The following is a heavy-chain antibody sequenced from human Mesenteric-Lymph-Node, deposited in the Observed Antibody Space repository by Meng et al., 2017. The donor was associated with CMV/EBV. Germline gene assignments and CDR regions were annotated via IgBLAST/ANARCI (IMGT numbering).Heavy chain of an antibody. CDR3: ARGSSSSLEYYYYYGMDV. J-gene: IGHJ6*02. CDR2: IKQDGSEK. V-gene: IGHV3-7*01. D-gene: IGHD6-13*01. Sequence: GESLKISCEGSGLTINRKWMNWVRQAPGKGLEWVANIKQDGSEKYYVDSVKGRFTISRDNAKNSLYLQMNSLRAEDTAVYYCARGSSSSLEYYYYYGMDVWGQGTTVTVSS. CDR1: GLTINRKW.